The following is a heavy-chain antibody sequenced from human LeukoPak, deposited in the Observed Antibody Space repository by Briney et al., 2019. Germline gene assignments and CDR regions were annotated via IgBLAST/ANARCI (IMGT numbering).Heavy chain of an antibody. Sequence: ASVKVSCKASGYTFSNYGTSWVRQASGLGLEWMGWTSYNGNTNYAQKFQDRVTMTTDTSTTTAYMELRSLESDDTAVYYCARHSGSGWQALGYWGQGTLVTVSS. CDR3: ARHSGSGWQALGY. D-gene: IGHD6-19*01. V-gene: IGHV1-18*04. J-gene: IGHJ4*02. CDR2: TSYNGNT. CDR1: GYTFSNYG.